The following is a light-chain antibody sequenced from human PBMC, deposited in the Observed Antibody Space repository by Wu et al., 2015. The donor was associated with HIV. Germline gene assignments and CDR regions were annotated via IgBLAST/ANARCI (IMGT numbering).Light chain of an antibody. V-gene: IGKV3-15*01. CDR1: QGVSSN. CDR3: QQYNNWPPWT. CDR2: GAS. J-gene: IGKJ1*01. Sequence: EIVMAQSPATLSVSPGERVTLSCRASQGVSSNLAWYQQKPGQAPRLLVHGASTRATGIPARFSGSGSGTEFTLTISSLQSEDFAVYYCQQYNNWPPWTFGQGTKVEIK.